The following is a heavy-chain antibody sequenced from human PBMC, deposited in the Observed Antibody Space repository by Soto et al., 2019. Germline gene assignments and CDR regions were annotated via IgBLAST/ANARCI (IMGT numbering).Heavy chain of an antibody. V-gene: IGHV3-23*01. D-gene: IGHD2-15*01. CDR2: LTSSGSST. J-gene: IGHJ6*02. CDR3: AKDPSWSGGIPGYFGMDV. CDR1: GFTFSNYA. Sequence: EVQLLESGGGLVQPGGSLRLSCAASGFTFSNYAMSWVRQAPGQGLECVSALTSSGSSTYYADSVKGRFSISRDNSKNTLYLQMNSLRAEDTAVYFCAKDPSWSGGIPGYFGMDVWGQGTKVTVSS.